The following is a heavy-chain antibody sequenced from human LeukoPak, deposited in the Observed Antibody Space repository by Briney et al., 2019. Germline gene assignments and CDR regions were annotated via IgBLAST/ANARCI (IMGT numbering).Heavy chain of an antibody. Sequence: ASVKVSCKASGYSFTSYGFNWVRQAPGQGLEWMGWMSAYNGKTNYAHSLQGRVTVTADTSTSTAYMELRSLRSEDTAVYYCATYLVVWGYFDYWGQGTLVTVSS. V-gene: IGHV1-18*01. CDR2: MSAYNGKT. J-gene: IGHJ4*02. D-gene: IGHD3-22*01. CDR3: ATYLVVWGYFDY. CDR1: GYSFTSYG.